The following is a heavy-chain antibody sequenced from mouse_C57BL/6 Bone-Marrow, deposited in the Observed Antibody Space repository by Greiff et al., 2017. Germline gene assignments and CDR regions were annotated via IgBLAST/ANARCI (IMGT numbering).Heavy chain of an antibody. CDR2: ISDGGSYT. CDR3: ARDHYSNADFDY. D-gene: IGHD2-5*01. CDR1: GFTFSSYA. Sequence: EVMLVESGGGLVKPGGSLKLSCAASGFTFSSYAMSWVRQTPEKRLEWVATISDGGSYTSYPDNVKGRFTISRDNAKNNLYLQMSHLKSEDTAMYYCARDHYSNADFDYWGQGTTLTVSS. J-gene: IGHJ2*01. V-gene: IGHV5-4*01.